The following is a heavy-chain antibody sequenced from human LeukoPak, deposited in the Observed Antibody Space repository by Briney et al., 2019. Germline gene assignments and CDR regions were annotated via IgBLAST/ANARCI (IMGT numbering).Heavy chain of an antibody. V-gene: IGHV3-33*01. Sequence: GGSLRLSCAASEFTFSSYAMHWVRQAPGKGLEWVAIIWYDGNNEYYADSVKGRFTISGDNSKNTLHLQMNSLRAEDTAVYYCARQIGSGFCDYWGQGTLVTVSS. CDR2: IWYDGNNE. CDR1: EFTFSSYA. CDR3: ARQIGSGFCDY. J-gene: IGHJ4*02. D-gene: IGHD6-19*01.